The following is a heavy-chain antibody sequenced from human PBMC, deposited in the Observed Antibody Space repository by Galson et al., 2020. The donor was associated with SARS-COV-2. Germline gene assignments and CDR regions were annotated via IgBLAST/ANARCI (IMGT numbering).Heavy chain of an antibody. CDR1: GGSVSSANYY. CDR3: AIFSTYFDFWSGFIRDY. Sequence: SQTLSLTCKVSGGSVSSANYYWTWIRQTPGKGLEWIGYTHHSGSTTNYNPSLKSRVTMSVDTPKNQLSLKLRSVTAADTAVHYCAIFSTYFDFWSGFIRDYWGQGTLVTVSS. V-gene: IGHV4-61*01. D-gene: IGHD3-3*01. J-gene: IGHJ4*02. CDR2: THHSGSTT.